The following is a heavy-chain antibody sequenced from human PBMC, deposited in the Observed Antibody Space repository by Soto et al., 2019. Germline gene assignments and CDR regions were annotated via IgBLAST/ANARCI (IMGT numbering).Heavy chain of an antibody. Sequence: SETLSLTCTFSVVSISGSYWSCIRHTPGKLLEWVGYIHYSGSTNYNPSLKSRVTMSVDSAKNQFSLQLSSVTAADTAVYFCTKYRRTDAEGYSFEYWGQGALVNVSS. V-gene: IGHV4-59*01. CDR1: VVSISGSY. CDR2: IHYSGST. D-gene: IGHD2-15*01. CDR3: TKYRRTDAEGYSFEY. J-gene: IGHJ4*02.